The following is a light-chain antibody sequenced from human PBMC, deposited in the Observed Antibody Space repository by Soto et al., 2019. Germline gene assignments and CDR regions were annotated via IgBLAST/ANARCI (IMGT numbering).Light chain of an antibody. CDR1: QSVSSY. CDR3: KHYISWAAIA. J-gene: IGKJ5*01. CDR2: DAS. Sequence: EIVLTQSPATLSLSPGERATLSCRASQSVSSYLAWYQQKPGQAPRLLIYDASTRATGIPARFSGSGSGTEFTLSISSLQSEDCAIYYCKHYISWAAIAFGQGTRLEIK. V-gene: IGKV3-15*01.